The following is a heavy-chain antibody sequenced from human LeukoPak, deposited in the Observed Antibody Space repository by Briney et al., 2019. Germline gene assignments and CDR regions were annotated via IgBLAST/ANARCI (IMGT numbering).Heavy chain of an antibody. D-gene: IGHD1-26*01. Sequence: GGSLRLSCAASGFTFSSYSMNWVRQAPGKGLEWVSYISSSSSTIYYADSVKGRFTISRDNAKNSLYLQMNSLRAEDTAVYYCARDGFSWELPEGFDYWGQGTLVTVSS. CDR2: ISSSSSTI. CDR3: ARDGFSWELPEGFDY. V-gene: IGHV3-48*01. CDR1: GFTFSSYS. J-gene: IGHJ4*02.